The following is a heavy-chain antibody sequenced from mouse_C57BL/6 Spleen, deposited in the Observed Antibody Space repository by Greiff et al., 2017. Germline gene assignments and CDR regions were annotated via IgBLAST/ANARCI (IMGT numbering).Heavy chain of an antibody. Sequence: VKLQESGPELVKPGASVKISCKASGYAFSSSWMNWVKQRPGKGLEWIGRIYPGDGDTNYNGKFKGKATLTADKSSSTAYRQLSSLTSEDSAVYFCARTDYYGSSWFAYWGQGTLVTVSA. CDR2: IYPGDGDT. CDR3: ARTDYYGSSWFAY. D-gene: IGHD1-1*01. V-gene: IGHV1-82*01. J-gene: IGHJ3*01. CDR1: GYAFSSSW.